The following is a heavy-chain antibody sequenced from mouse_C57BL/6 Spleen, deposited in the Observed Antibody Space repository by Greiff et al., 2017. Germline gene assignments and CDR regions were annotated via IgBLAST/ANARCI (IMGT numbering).Heavy chain of an antibody. J-gene: IGHJ1*03. CDR2: ISYDGSN. CDR3: ARFYWYFDV. V-gene: IGHV3-6*01. Sequence: ESGPGLVKPSQSLSLTCSVTGYSITSGYYWNWIRQFPGNKLEWMGYISYDGSNNYNPSLKNRISITRDTSKNQFFLKLNSVTTEDTATYYGARFYWYFDVWGTGTTVTVSS. CDR1: GYSITSGYY.